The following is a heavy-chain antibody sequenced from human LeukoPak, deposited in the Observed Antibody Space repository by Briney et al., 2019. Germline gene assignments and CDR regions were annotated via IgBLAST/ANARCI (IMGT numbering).Heavy chain of an antibody. CDR1: GGSISSSNW. CDR2: IYYSGST. CDR3: ARRLVRGYFDY. Sequence: SETLSLTCAVSGGSISSSNWWSWVRQPPGKGLEWIGYIYYSGSTNYNPSLKSRVTISVDTSKNQFSLKLSSVTAADTAVYYCARRLVRGYFDYWGQGTLVTVSS. V-gene: IGHV4-4*02. J-gene: IGHJ4*02. D-gene: IGHD3-10*01.